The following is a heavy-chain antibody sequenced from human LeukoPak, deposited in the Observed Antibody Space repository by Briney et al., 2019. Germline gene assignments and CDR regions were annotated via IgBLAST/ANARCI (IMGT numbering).Heavy chain of an antibody. Sequence: SVKVSCKASGGTFSSYTISWVRQAPGQGLEWMGRIISIFGTANYAQKFQGRVTITTDESTSTAYMELSSLRSEDTAVYYCARDPIRLGELSPYFDYWGQGTLVTVSS. CDR1: GGTFSSYT. J-gene: IGHJ4*02. D-gene: IGHD3-16*02. V-gene: IGHV1-69*05. CDR2: IISIFGTA. CDR3: ARDPIRLGELSPYFDY.